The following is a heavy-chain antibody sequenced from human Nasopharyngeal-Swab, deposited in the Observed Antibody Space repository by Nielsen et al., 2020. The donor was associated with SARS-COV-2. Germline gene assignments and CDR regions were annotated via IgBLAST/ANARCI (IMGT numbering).Heavy chain of an antibody. D-gene: IGHD3-9*01. CDR2: IYSGGST. J-gene: IGHJ3*02. CDR3: ARGDIWSSPDAFDI. CDR1: GFTVSSNY. V-gene: IGHV3-53*01. Sequence: GESLKISCAASGFTVSSNYMSWVRQAPGKGLEWVSVIYSGGSTYYADSVKGRFTISRDNSKNTLYLQMNSLRAEDTAVYYCARGDIWSSPDAFDIWGQGTMVTVSS.